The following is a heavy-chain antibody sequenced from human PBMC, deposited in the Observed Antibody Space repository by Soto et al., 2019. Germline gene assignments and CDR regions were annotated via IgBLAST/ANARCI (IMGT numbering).Heavy chain of an antibody. D-gene: IGHD3-10*01. J-gene: IGHJ4*02. CDR2: ISAYNGNT. CDR3: ARSNRLVPAVHTITMVRGVTSY. CDR1: GYTFTSYG. Sequence: QVQLVQSGAEVKKPGASVKVSCKASGYTFTSYGISWVRQAPGQGLEWMGWISAYNGNTNYAQKLQGRVTMTTDTSTSTAYMELRCLRSDDTAVYYCARSNRLVPAVHTITMVRGVTSYWGQGTLVTVSS. V-gene: IGHV1-18*04.